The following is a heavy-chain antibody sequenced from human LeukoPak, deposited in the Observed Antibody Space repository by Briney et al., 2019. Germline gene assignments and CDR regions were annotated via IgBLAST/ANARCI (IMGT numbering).Heavy chain of an antibody. CDR2: IERDGRST. D-gene: IGHD1-26*01. CDR1: GFTFSSYW. CDR3: AREQRHEGATVVS. V-gene: IGHV3-74*01. Sequence: GGSLRLSCAASGFTFSSYWMHWVRQAPGKGLVWVSRIERDGRSTSYADSVRGRFTISRDNAKNTLYLQMNSLRAEDTAVHYCAREQRHEGATVVSWGQGTLVTVSS. J-gene: IGHJ4*02.